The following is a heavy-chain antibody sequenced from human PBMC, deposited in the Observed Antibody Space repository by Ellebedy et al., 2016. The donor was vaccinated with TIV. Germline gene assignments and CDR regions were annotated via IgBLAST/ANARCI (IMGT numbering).Heavy chain of an antibody. J-gene: IGHJ4*02. Sequence: GESLKISCAVSGFTFSSYWMSWVRQAPGKGLEWVANIDEDGSEKYYVDSVKGRFTISRDNAKNSLYLQMNSLRAEDTAVYFCARGEGWIDNWGQGTLVTVSS. CDR2: IDEDGSEK. CDR3: ARGEGWIDN. V-gene: IGHV3-7*04. D-gene: IGHD5-24*01. CDR1: GFTFSSYW.